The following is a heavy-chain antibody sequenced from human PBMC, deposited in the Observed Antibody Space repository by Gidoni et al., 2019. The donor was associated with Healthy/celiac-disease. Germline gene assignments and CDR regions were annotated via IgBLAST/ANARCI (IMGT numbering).Heavy chain of an antibody. V-gene: IGHV3-23*01. D-gene: IGHD1-26*01. Sequence: EVQLLASVGGLVQPGGSLSPSCAASGSTFSSYAMSGVRQAPGKGLEWVSAISGSGGSTYYADSVKGRFTISRDNSKNTLYLQMNSLRAEDTAVYYCAKGSLWSGSYCDYWGQGTLVTVSS. CDR2: ISGSGGST. J-gene: IGHJ4*02. CDR1: GSTFSSYA. CDR3: AKGSLWSGSYCDY.